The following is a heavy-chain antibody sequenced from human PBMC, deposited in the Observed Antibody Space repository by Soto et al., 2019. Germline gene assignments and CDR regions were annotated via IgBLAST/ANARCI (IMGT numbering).Heavy chain of an antibody. CDR1: GFTFSSYV. J-gene: IGHJ4*02. CDR2: ITYDGNTK. CDR3: ARDPVTGSSDYFDF. V-gene: IGHV3-30-3*01. Sequence: AGGSLRLSCAASGFTFSSYVMHWVRQAPGKGLEWVAVITYDGNTKKYADSVKGRFTIARDNSWNTPYLQMNSLSPEDMGVYYCARDPVTGSSDYFDFWGQGTLVTVSS. D-gene: IGHD1-26*01.